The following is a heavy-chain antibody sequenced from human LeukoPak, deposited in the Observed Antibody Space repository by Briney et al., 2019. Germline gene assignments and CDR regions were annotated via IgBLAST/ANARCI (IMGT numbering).Heavy chain of an antibody. CDR2: INPNSGGT. D-gene: IGHD3-10*01. V-gene: IGHV1-2*02. CDR3: ARVRGGYGRVFDY. CDR1: EYTFSGYY. J-gene: IGHJ4*02. Sequence: ASVKVSCKAAEYTFSGYYMHWVRQAPGQGLEWMGWINPNSGGTNYAQKFQGRVTMTRDTSISTAYMELSRLRSDDTAVYYCARVRGGYGRVFDYWGQGTLVTVSS.